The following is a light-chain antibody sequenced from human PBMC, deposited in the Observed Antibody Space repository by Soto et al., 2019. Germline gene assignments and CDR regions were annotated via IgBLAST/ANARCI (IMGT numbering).Light chain of an antibody. Sequence: DIQMTQSPSSLSASVGARVTITCRASQSISSYLNWYQQKPGKAPKLLIYAASSLQSGVPSRFSGSGSGTDFTLTISSLQPEDFATYYCQQSDSTPFTFGAGTKVDIK. CDR3: QQSDSTPFT. CDR1: QSISSY. CDR2: AAS. V-gene: IGKV1-39*01. J-gene: IGKJ3*01.